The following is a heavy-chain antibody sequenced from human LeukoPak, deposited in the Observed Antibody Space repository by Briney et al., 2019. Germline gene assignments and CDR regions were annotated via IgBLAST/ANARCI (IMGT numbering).Heavy chain of an antibody. CDR2: IIPIFGTA. CDR1: GGTFSSYA. CDR3: ARGTAGYSGIR. Sequence: GASVKVSCKASGGTFSSYAISWVRQAPGQGLEWMGGIIPIFGTANYAQKFQGRVTITADKSTSTAYMELSSLRSEDTAVYYCARGTAGYSGIRWGQGTLVTVSS. D-gene: IGHD6-13*01. J-gene: IGHJ4*02. V-gene: IGHV1-69*06.